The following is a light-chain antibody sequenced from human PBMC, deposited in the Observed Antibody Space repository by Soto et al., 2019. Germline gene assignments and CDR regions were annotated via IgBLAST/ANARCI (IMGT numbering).Light chain of an antibody. Sequence: EIVLTQSPATLSLSPGERATLSCRASQSVSSYLAWYQQKPGQAPRLLIYGASTRATGIPARFSGSGSGTEFTLTINSLQPDDFATYYCQQYDTYYTFGQGTKVDIK. CDR2: GAS. CDR1: QSVSSY. CDR3: QQYDTYYT. J-gene: IGKJ2*01. V-gene: IGKV3-11*01.